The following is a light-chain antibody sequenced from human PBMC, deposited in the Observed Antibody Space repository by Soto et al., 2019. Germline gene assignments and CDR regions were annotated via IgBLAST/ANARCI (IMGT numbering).Light chain of an antibody. J-gene: IGKJ1*01. CDR3: QQRSNWPWT. CDR1: QSVSSY. Sequence: EIMLKQSPATLSLSKGERAXXXXXASQSVSSYLAWYQQKPGQSPRLLIYDASXMATGIPARFSGSGSGTDFTLTISSLEPEDFVVYYCQQRSNWPWTFGQGTKVDIK. CDR2: DAS. V-gene: IGKV3-11*01.